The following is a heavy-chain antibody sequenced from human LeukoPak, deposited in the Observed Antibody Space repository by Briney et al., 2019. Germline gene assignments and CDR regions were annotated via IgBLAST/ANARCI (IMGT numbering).Heavy chain of an antibody. CDR3: ARRRYYDGSGYLE. Sequence: SETLSLTCSVSGDSVSRSDSYWDWIRQPPGKGLEWIGTIYYSGRTYYSPSLKSRVTMSVDPSNNQFSLTLRSVTAADTALYYCARRRYYDGSGYLEWGQGTLLSVSS. D-gene: IGHD3-22*01. V-gene: IGHV4-39*01. CDR1: GDSVSRSDSY. CDR2: IYYSGRT. J-gene: IGHJ1*01.